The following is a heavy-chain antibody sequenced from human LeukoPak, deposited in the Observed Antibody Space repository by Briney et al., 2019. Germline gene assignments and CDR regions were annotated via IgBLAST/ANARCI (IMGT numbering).Heavy chain of an antibody. J-gene: IGHJ4*02. CDR2: ISSSSSTI. CDR1: GFTFSSYS. D-gene: IGHD4-23*01. CDR3: ARPYYGGNSRFDY. V-gene: IGHV3-48*04. Sequence: GGSLRLSCAASGFTFSSYSMNWVRQAPGKGLEWVSYISSSSSTIYYADSVKGRFTISRDNAKNSLYLQMNSLRAEDTAVYYCARPYYGGNSRFDYWGQGTLVTVSS.